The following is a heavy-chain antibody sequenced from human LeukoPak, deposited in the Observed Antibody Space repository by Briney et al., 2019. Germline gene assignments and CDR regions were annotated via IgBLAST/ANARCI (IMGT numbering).Heavy chain of an antibody. J-gene: IGHJ4*02. D-gene: IGHD1-20*01. CDR1: GFTFTSYA. CDR2: LTGDGNT. Sequence: GGSLRLSCAASGFTFTSYAMSWVRQAPGKGLEWVSVLTGDGNTYYADSVKGRFTNSRDDSKNTLFLQMNSLRAEDTAVYFCAKVKWKLVGYFDYWGQGTLVTVSS. CDR3: AKVKWKLVGYFDY. V-gene: IGHV3-23*01.